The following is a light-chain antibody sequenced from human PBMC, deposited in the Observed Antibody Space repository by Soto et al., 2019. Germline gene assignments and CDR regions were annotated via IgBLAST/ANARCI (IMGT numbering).Light chain of an antibody. V-gene: IGLV2-11*01. CDR3: CSYAGSYKV. CDR1: SSDVGGYNY. CDR2: DVS. Sequence: QSALTQPRSVSGSPGQSVTISCTGTSSDVGGYNYVSWYQQHPGKAPKFMIYDVSKRPSGVPDRFSGSKSGNTASLTISGLQAEDGADYYCCSYAGSYKVFGTGTKLTVL. J-gene: IGLJ1*01.